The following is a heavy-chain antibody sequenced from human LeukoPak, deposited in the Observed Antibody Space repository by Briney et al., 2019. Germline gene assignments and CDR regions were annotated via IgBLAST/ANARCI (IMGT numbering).Heavy chain of an antibody. V-gene: IGHV4-34*01. CDR1: GGSFSGYY. CDR2: INHSGST. Sequence: SETLSLTCAVYGGSFSGYYWSWIRQPPGKGLEWIGEINHSGSTNYNPSLKSRVTISVDTSKNQFSLKLSSVTAADTAVYYCARGRSITIFGVVIYAPYYYYMDVWGKGTTVTVSS. J-gene: IGHJ6*03. D-gene: IGHD3-3*01. CDR3: ARGRSITIFGVVIYAPYYYYMDV.